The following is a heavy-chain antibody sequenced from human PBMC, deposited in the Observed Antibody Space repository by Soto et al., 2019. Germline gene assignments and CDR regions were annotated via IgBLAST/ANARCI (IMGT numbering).Heavy chain of an antibody. Sequence: QVQLVESGGGVVQPGRSLRLSCAASGFTFSSYGMHWVRQAPGKGLEWVAVISYDGSNKYYADSVKGRFTISRDNSENTLYLQMNSLRAEDTAVYYCAKDNPRWEYYFDYWGQGTLVTVSS. CDR2: ISYDGSNK. J-gene: IGHJ4*02. CDR1: GFTFSSYG. V-gene: IGHV3-30*18. CDR3: AKDNPRWEYYFDY. D-gene: IGHD1-26*01.